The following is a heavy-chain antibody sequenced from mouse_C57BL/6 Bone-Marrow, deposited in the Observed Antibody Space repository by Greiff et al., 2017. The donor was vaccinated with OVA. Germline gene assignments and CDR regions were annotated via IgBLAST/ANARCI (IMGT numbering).Heavy chain of an antibody. D-gene: IGHD1-1*01. Sequence: EVQGVESGGDLVKPGGSLKLSCAASGFTFSSYGMSWVRQTPDKRLEWVATISSGGSYTYYPDSVKGRFTISRDNAKNTLYLQMSSLKSEDTAMYYCARHSHYYGSSYDFDVWGTGTTVTVSS. CDR1: GFTFSSYG. J-gene: IGHJ1*03. V-gene: IGHV5-6*01. CDR2: ISSGGSYT. CDR3: ARHSHYYGSSYDFDV.